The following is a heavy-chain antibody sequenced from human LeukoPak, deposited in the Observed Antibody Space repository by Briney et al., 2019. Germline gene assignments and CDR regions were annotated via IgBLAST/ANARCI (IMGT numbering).Heavy chain of an antibody. J-gene: IGHJ4*02. Sequence: GGSLRLSCAASGFAFSNFAMSWVRQAPGKGPEWVSSISYSANYIYYADSVKGRFTISRDNAKNSLYLQMNSLRAEDTAVYYCARDIIVGAENVDYWGQGTLVTVSS. V-gene: IGHV3-21*01. CDR1: GFAFSNFA. D-gene: IGHD1-26*01. CDR2: ISYSANYI. CDR3: ARDIIVGAENVDY.